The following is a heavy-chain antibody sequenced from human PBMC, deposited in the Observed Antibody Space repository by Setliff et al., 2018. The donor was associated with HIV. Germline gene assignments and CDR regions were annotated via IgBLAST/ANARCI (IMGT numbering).Heavy chain of an antibody. Sequence: GGSLRLSCEGSGFTFSDYAMSWVRQAPGKGLEWVAYISRNSNTENYADSVKGRFSISRDNAKRSVYLQMNTLRAEDTAVYYCARRGSDKYYLDSWGQGTLVTVSS. V-gene: IGHV3-48*01. J-gene: IGHJ4*02. D-gene: IGHD3-16*01. CDR3: ARRGSDKYYLDS. CDR1: GFTFSDYA. CDR2: ISRNSNTE.